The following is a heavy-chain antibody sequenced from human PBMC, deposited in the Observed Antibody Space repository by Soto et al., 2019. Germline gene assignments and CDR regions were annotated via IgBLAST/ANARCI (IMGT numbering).Heavy chain of an antibody. Sequence: SETLSLTCTVSGGSISSDDYYWSWIRQAPGRGLEWIGYIHSSGSIYYNPSLKSRATMLIDTARNQFSLKVSSVTVADTAVYYCARDLDGLHDDNSGPYPRPGWGQGTLVTVSS. J-gene: IGHJ1*01. CDR3: ARDLDGLHDDNSGPYPRPG. V-gene: IGHV4-30-4*01. CDR1: GGSISSDDYY. CDR2: IHSSGSI. D-gene: IGHD3-22*01.